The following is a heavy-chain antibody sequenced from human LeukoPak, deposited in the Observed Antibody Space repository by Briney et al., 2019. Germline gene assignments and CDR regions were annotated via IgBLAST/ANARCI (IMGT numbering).Heavy chain of an antibody. CDR2: ISGSGGNT. V-gene: IGHV3-23*01. D-gene: IGHD6-13*01. J-gene: IGHJ4*02. Sequence: GGSLRLSCAASGFTFSSYAMSWVRQAPGKGLEWVSGISGSGGNTYYADSVKGRFTISRDTSKNTLYLQMTSLRAEDTAVYYCAKKGDYSSSWYYFDYWGQGTLVTVSS. CDR1: GFTFSSYA. CDR3: AKKGDYSSSWYYFDY.